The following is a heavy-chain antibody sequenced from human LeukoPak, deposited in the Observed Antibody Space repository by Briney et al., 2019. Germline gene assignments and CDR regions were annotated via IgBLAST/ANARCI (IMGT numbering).Heavy chain of an antibody. J-gene: IGHJ4*02. D-gene: IGHD4-17*01. V-gene: IGHV1-8*01. CDR2: MNPNSGNT. Sequence: ASVKVSCKASGYTFTSYDINWVRQATGQGLEWMGWMNPNSGNTGYAQKFQGRVTMTRNTSISTPYMELSSLRSEATAVYYCARGHYGDYVFDYWGQGTLVTVSS. CDR1: GYTFTSYD. CDR3: ARGHYGDYVFDY.